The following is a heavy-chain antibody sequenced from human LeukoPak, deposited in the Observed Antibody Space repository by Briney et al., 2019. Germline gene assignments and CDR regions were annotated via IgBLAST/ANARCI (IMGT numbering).Heavy chain of an antibody. CDR3: ARRGYCSSTSCLYGMDV. V-gene: IGHV5-51*01. Sequence: GESLKISCKGPGYSFTSYWIGWVRQMPGKGLEWMGIIYPGDSDTRYSPSFQGQVTISADKSISTAYLQWSSLKASDTAMYYCARRGYCSSTSCLYGMDVWGQGTTVTVSS. J-gene: IGHJ6*02. CDR1: GYSFTSYW. D-gene: IGHD2-2*01. CDR2: IYPGDSDT.